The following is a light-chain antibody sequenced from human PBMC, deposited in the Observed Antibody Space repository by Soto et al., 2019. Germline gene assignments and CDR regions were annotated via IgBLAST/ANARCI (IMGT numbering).Light chain of an antibody. Sequence: QSALTQPASVSGSPGQSITISCTGTSSDVGGYNYVSWYQQHPGKAPKLMIYEVSNRPSGVSNRFSGSKSGNTASLTISGLQAEDEADYYCSLYTSSSISPYVLGTGTKVTVL. V-gene: IGLV2-14*01. CDR1: SSDVGGYNY. CDR3: SLYTSSSISPYV. J-gene: IGLJ1*01. CDR2: EVS.